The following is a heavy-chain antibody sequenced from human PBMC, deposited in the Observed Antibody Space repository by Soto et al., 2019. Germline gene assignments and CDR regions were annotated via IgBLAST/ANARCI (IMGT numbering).Heavy chain of an antibody. V-gene: IGHV3-23*01. CDR1: GITCSNYA. J-gene: IGHJ4*02. Sequence: EVQLLESGGGLEQPGGSLRLSWAASGITCSNYALSWVRQAPGKGLEWVSGISGSGRSTHYADSGKGRFTISRDTSKNTLSLQMNSLRADDTAVYYCAKEHGGGTSTITRYFDYWGRGSLVTVSS. CDR3: AKEHGGGTSTITRYFDY. CDR2: ISGSGRST. D-gene: IGHD5-12*01.